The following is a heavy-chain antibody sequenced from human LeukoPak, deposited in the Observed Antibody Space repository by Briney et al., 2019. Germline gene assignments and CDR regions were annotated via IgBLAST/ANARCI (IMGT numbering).Heavy chain of an antibody. CDR2: ISSSSSSTI. D-gene: IGHD3-10*01. J-gene: IGHJ4*02. V-gene: IGHV3-48*04. CDR1: GFTFSSYS. CDR3: ARLGGSGRHY. Sequence: GGSLRLSCAASGFTFSSYSMNWVRQVPGKGLEWVSYISSSSSSTIYYADSVKGRFTISRDNAKNSLYLQMNSLRAEDTAVYYCARLGGSGRHYWGQGTLVTVSS.